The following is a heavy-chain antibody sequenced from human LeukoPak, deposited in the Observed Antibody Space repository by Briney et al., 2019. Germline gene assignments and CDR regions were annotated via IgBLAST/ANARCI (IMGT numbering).Heavy chain of an antibody. V-gene: IGHV3-30*18. D-gene: IGHD3-3*01. Sequence: PGGSLRLSCAASGFTFSSYGMHWVRQAPGKGLEWVAVISYDGSNKYYADSVKGRFTISRDNSKNTLYLQMNSLRAEDTAVYYCAKEEWQQFIDYWGQGTLVTVSS. CDR1: GFTFSSYG. J-gene: IGHJ4*02. CDR2: ISYDGSNK. CDR3: AKEEWQQFIDY.